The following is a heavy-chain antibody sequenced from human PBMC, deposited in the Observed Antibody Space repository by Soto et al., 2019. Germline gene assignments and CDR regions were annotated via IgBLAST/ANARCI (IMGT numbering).Heavy chain of an antibody. CDR2: TWYDGNTK. CDR1: GFTFNTYG. D-gene: IGHD6-19*01. V-gene: IGHV3-33*01. J-gene: IGHJ6*02. Sequence: GGSLRLSCAASGFTFNTYGFNWVRQAPGKGLEWVAVTWYDGNTKYYADSVKGRFTISRDNLKNTLYLQMNSLTAEDTAVYYCARPLVAPVAGPYYYGMDVWGQGTTVTVSS. CDR3: ARPLVAPVAGPYYYGMDV.